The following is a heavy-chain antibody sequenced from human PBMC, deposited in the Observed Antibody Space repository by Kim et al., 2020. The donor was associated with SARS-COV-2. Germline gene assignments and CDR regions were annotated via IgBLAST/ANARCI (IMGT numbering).Heavy chain of an antibody. Sequence: GGSLRLSCAASGFTFSSYGMHWVRQAPGKGLEWVAVIWYDGSNKYYADSVKGRFTISRDNSKNTLYLQMNSLRAEDTAVYYCARDPIAAAFTPNENWFDPWGQGTLVTVSS. D-gene: IGHD6-13*01. CDR2: IWYDGSNK. J-gene: IGHJ5*02. CDR3: ARDPIAAAFTPNENWFDP. V-gene: IGHV3-33*01. CDR1: GFTFSSYG.